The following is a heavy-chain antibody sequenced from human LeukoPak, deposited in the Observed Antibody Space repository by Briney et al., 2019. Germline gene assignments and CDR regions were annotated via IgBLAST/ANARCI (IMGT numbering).Heavy chain of an antibody. V-gene: IGHV1-2*02. CDR1: GYTFTGYY. Sequence: GASVKVSCKASGYTFTGYYMHWVRQAPGQGLEWVGWINPNSGGTNYAQKFQGRVTMTRDTSISTAYMELSRLRSDDTAVYYCARQVTVGFGDWFDPWGQGTLVTVSS. D-gene: IGHD4-17*01. J-gene: IGHJ5*02. CDR2: INPNSGGT. CDR3: ARQVTVGFGDWFDP.